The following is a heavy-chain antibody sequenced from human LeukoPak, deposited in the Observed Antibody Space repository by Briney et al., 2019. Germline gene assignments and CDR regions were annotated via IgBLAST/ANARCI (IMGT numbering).Heavy chain of an antibody. CDR3: ARLADSSRPEYYYYYGMDV. Sequence: SETLSLTCTVSGGSISSSSYYWGWIRQPPGKGLEWIGSFFYVGTTYYNPSLKSRLTISVDTPKNQFSLKLSSVTAADTAVYYCARLADSSRPEYYYYYGMDVWGQGTTVTVSS. CDR1: GGSISSSSYY. CDR2: FFYVGTT. D-gene: IGHD6-13*01. J-gene: IGHJ6*02. V-gene: IGHV4-39*01.